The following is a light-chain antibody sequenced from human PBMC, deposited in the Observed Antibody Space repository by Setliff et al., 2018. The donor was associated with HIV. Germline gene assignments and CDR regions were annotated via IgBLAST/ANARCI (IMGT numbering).Light chain of an antibody. CDR2: ANN. CDR3: QSYDNSVTGRV. Sequence: QSALAQPPSVSGAPGQRITISCTGNSSNIGARYDVHWYQQLPGTAPKLLIYANNRRPSGVPDRFSGSKSGTSASLGITGLQTEDEADYYCQSYDNSVTGRVFGGGTKVTV. CDR1: SSNIGARYD. V-gene: IGLV1-40*01. J-gene: IGLJ3*02.